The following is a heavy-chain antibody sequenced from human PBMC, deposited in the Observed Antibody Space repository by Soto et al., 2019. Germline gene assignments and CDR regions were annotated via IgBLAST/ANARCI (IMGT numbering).Heavy chain of an antibody. CDR1: GYTFTSYG. J-gene: IGHJ2*01. CDR3: ARVEDAVYDSSGYYSHYWYFDL. V-gene: IGHV1-18*01. CDR2: ISAYNGNT. Sequence: QVQLVQSGAEVKKPGASVKVSCKASGYTFTSYGISWVRQAPGQGLEWMGWISAYNGNTNYAQTLQGRVTMTTDTSTSTAYIELRNLRSEDTAVYYCARVEDAVYDSSGYYSHYWYFDLWRRGTLFTGSS. D-gene: IGHD3-22*01.